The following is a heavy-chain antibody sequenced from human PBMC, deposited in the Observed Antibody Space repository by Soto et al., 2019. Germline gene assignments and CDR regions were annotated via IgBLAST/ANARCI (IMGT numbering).Heavy chain of an antibody. CDR1: GFTFSSYA. J-gene: IGHJ4*02. CDR3: ARDPNGDYVHGIFDY. D-gene: IGHD4-17*01. Sequence: GGSLRLSCAASGFTFSSYAMHWVRQAPGKGLEWVAVISYDGSNKYYADSVKGRFTISRDNSKNTLYLQMNSLRAEDTAVYYCARDPNGDYVHGIFDYWGQGTLVTVSS. V-gene: IGHV3-30-3*01. CDR2: ISYDGSNK.